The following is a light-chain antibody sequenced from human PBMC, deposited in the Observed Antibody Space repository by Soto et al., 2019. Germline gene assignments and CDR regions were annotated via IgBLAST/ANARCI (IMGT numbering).Light chain of an antibody. V-gene: IGKV3-15*01. CDR1: QSVSSN. CDR2: GAS. CDR3: QQYNNWPFT. J-gene: IGKJ3*01. Sequence: EIVMTQSTATLSVSPGERATLSCRASQSVSSNLAWYQQKPGQAPRLLIYGASTRATGIPARFSGSGSGTDFTLTISSLQSEDFAVYYCQQYNNWPFTFGPGTKVDIK.